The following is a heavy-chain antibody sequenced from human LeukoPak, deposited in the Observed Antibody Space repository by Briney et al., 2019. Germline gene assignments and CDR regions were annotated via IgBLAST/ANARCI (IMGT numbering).Heavy chain of an antibody. CDR2: MYYSGST. V-gene: IGHV4-59*01. CDR1: GGSISSYH. J-gene: IGHJ5*02. Sequence: SETLSLTCSVSGGSISSYHWSWIRQPPGKGLEWIGYMYYSGSTNYNPSLKSRVTMSVDTSKNQFSLKLNSVTAADTAVYYCASLSEYCSAGSCYLGWFDPWGQGTLVTVSS. D-gene: IGHD2-15*01. CDR3: ASLSEYCSAGSCYLGWFDP.